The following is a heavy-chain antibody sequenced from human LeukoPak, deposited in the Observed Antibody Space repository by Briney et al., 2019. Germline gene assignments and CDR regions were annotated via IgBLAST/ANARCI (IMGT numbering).Heavy chain of an antibody. J-gene: IGHJ6*03. CDR2: ISYGGSNK. D-gene: IGHD2-2*01. CDR1: GFTFSNYA. Sequence: GGSLRLSCAASGFTFSNYAMHWVRQAPGKGLEWVAVISYGGSNKYYTDSVKGRFTISRDNAKNSLYLQMNSLRAEDTAVYYCASLDIVVVPAASYYYMDVWGKGTTVTISS. V-gene: IGHV3-30*04. CDR3: ASLDIVVVPAASYYYMDV.